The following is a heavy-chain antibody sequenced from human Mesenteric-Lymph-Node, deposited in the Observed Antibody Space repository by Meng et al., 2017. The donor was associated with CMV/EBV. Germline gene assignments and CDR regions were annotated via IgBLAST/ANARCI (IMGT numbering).Heavy chain of an antibody. J-gene: IGHJ6*02. CDR1: GFTFSSYW. CDR3: ARDGSREQQLPDYYYYYGMDV. CDR2: IKQDGSEK. V-gene: IGHV3-7*01. D-gene: IGHD6-13*01. Sequence: GGSLRLSCGASGFTFSSYWMSWVRQAPGKGLEWVANIKQDGSEKYYVDSVKGRFTISRDNAKNSLYLQMNSLRAEDTAVYFCARDGSREQQLPDYYYYYGMDVWGQGTTVTVSS.